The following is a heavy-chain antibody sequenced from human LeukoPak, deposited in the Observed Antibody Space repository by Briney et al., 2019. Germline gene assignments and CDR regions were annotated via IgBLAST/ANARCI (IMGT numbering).Heavy chain of an antibody. Sequence: GGSLRLSCAASGFTFSSYARTWVRQAPGKGLEWVSGISGRGSSTYYAYSWKGRFTISRDNSKNTLYLQMNSLRAEDTAIYYCARERIERSTYASSDFDYWGRGTLVTVSS. CDR3: ARERIERSTYASSDFDY. J-gene: IGHJ4*02. CDR2: ISGRGSST. D-gene: IGHD3-16*01. CDR1: GFTFSSYA. V-gene: IGHV3-23*01.